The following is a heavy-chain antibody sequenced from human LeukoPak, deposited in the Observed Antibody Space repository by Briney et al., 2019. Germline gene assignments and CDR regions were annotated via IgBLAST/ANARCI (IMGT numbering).Heavy chain of an antibody. CDR2: ISWNSGSI. Sequence: GGSLRLSCAASGFTFDDYAMHWVRQAPGKGLEWVSGISWNSGSIGYADSVKGRFTISRDNAKNSLYLQMNSLRAEDTALYYCAKSHLTLYYGSGSDAFDIWGQGAMVTVSS. CDR3: AKSHLTLYYGSGSDAFDI. CDR1: GFTFDDYA. D-gene: IGHD3-10*01. V-gene: IGHV3-9*01. J-gene: IGHJ3*02.